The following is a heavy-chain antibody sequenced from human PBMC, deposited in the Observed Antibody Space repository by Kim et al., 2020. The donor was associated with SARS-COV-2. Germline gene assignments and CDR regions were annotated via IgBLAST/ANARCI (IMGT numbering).Heavy chain of an antibody. V-gene: IGHV1-24*01. CDR2: FDPEDGET. J-gene: IGHJ4*02. D-gene: IGHD3-22*01. CDR3: ATGDSTYYYDSSGYYFDY. Sequence: ASVKVSCKVSGYTLTELSMHWVRQAPGKGLEWMGGFDPEDGETIYAQKFQGRVTMTEDTSTDTAYMELSSLRSEDTAVYYCATGDSTYYYDSSGYYFDYWGRGTLVTVSS. CDR1: GYTLTELS.